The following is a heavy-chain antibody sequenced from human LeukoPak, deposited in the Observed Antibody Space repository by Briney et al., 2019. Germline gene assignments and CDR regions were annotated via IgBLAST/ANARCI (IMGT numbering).Heavy chain of an antibody. D-gene: IGHD3-10*01. CDR1: GFTFSNYG. CDR3: EVLWFGESGVFDY. Sequence: GGSLRLSCAASGFTFSNYGMSWVRQAPGKGLEWVSAISASGGSTYFADSVKGRFTISRDNSKNTLYLQMNSLRAEDTAVYYCEVLWFGESGVFDYWGQGTLVTVSS. CDR2: ISASGGST. V-gene: IGHV3-23*01. J-gene: IGHJ4*02.